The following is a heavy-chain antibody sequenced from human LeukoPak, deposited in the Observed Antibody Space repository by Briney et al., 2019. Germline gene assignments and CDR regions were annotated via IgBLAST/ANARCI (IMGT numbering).Heavy chain of an antibody. CDR3: VRHPPGRPYFDN. Sequence: PSGTLSLTCDVSGGSISNTNWWSWVRQPPGQGLEWIGEVSLAGQTNYNPSLNGRVTMSLDESSNQFSLKVNSVTAADTAVYYCVRHPPGRPYFDNWGQGTLVTVSS. CDR2: VSLAGQT. V-gene: IGHV4-4*02. J-gene: IGHJ4*02. CDR1: GGSISNTNW.